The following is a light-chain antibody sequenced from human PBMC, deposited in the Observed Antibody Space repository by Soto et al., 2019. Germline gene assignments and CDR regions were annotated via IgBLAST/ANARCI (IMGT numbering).Light chain of an antibody. CDR2: KAS. CDR3: QEHNSFSIT. V-gene: IGKV1-5*03. Sequence: DIQMNNSPSTLSSSVVDRVTITCRASESISRRLAWYQQKPGKAPKLLIYKASSLESGVPSRFSGSGSGTEFTLTINSLQADDFATYYCQEHNSFSITFGQGTRLEIK. J-gene: IGKJ5*01. CDR1: ESISRR.